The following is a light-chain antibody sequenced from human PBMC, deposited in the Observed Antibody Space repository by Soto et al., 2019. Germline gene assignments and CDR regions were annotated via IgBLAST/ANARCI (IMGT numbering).Light chain of an antibody. J-gene: IGKJ5*01. Sequence: EMVMTQSPATLSVSPGERATLSCRASQSVSSNLAWYQQKPGQAPRLLIYGASTRATGIPARFSGSGSGTEFTLTISSLQSEDFAVYYCQQYNSWPLITFGPGTRLEI. CDR1: QSVSSN. CDR3: QQYNSWPLIT. V-gene: IGKV3-15*01. CDR2: GAS.